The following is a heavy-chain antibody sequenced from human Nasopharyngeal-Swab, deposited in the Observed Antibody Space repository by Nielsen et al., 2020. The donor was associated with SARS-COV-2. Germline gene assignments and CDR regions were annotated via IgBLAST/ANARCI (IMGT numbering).Heavy chain of an antibody. Sequence: GSLRLSCAVYGGSFSGYYWSWIRQPPGKGLEWIGEINHSGSTNYNPSLKSRVTISVDTSKNQFSLKLSSVTAADTAVYYCARRGGYDYVWGSYRKSHYFDYWGQGTLVTVSS. D-gene: IGHD3-16*02. CDR3: ARRGGYDYVWGSYRKSHYFDY. V-gene: IGHV4-34*01. J-gene: IGHJ4*02. CDR2: INHSGST. CDR1: GGSFSGYY.